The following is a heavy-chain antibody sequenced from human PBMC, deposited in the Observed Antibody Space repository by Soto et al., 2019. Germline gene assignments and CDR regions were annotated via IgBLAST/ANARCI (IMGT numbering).Heavy chain of an antibody. V-gene: IGHV1-69*06. CDR1: GGTFSSYA. CDR2: IIPIFGTA. J-gene: IGHJ4*02. D-gene: IGHD3-3*01. CDR3: AVGGSITFFGVVISMPVI. Sequence: VASVKVSCKASGGTFSSYAISWVRQAPGQGLEWMGGIIPIFGTANYAQKFQGRVTITADKSTSTAYMELSSLRSEDTDVYYCAVGGSITFFGVVISMPVIGGPGRLVNV.